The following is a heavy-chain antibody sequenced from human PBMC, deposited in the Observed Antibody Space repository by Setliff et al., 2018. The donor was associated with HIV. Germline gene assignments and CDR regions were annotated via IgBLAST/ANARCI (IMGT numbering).Heavy chain of an antibody. V-gene: IGHV4-39*07. Sequence: SETLSLTCTVSGGSISGSDYYWGWIRQPPGKGLEWIGSIYYSGTAYYNPSLKSRVTISVDTSKNQFSLRLSSVTAADTAVYYCVGGLRSRSQGHFDYWGQGTLVTVSS. CDR2: IYYSGTA. CDR3: VGGLRSRSQGHFDY. CDR1: GGSISGSDYY. D-gene: IGHD5-12*01. J-gene: IGHJ4*02.